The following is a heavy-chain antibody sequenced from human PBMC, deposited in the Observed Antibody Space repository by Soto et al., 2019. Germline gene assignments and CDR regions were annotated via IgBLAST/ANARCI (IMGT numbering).Heavy chain of an antibody. CDR3: ARDSSGYYWFDP. V-gene: IGHV4-38-2*02. CDR2: IYNSGTT. CDR1: GFSISRGYF. J-gene: IGHJ5*02. Sequence: SETLSLTCAVSGFSISRGYFWGWIRQPPGKGPEWLGSIYNSGTTYYNPSVKGRVTTSVDTSKNQSSLKMSSVTAADTAVYYCARDSSGYYWFDPWGQGTPVTVSS. D-gene: IGHD3-22*01.